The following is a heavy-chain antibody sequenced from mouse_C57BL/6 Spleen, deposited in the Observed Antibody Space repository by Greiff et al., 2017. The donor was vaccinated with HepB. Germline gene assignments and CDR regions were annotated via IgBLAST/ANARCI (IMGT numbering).Heavy chain of an antibody. V-gene: IGHV1-20*01. CDR2: INPYNGDT. D-gene: IGHD1-1*01. Sequence: VQLQQSGPELVKPGDSVKISCKASGYSFTGYFMNWVMQSHGKSLEWIGRINPYNGDTFYNQKFKGKATLTVDKSSSTAHMELRSLTSEDSAVYYCARDRPHYGSSYYFDYWGQGTTLTVSS. CDR3: ARDRPHYGSSYYFDY. CDR1: GYSFTGYF. J-gene: IGHJ2*01.